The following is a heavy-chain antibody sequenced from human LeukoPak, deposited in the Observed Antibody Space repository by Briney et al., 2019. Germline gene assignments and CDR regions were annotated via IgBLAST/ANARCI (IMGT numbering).Heavy chain of an antibody. Sequence: GGSLRLSCAASGFTFSSYAMHWVRQAPGKGLEWVAVISYDGSNKYYADSVKGRFTISRDNSKNTLYLQMNSLRAEDTDVYYCARGYSTLDYWGQGTLVTVSS. CDR2: ISYDGSNK. D-gene: IGHD6-13*01. CDR1: GFTFSSYA. CDR3: ARGYSTLDY. J-gene: IGHJ4*02. V-gene: IGHV3-30-3*01.